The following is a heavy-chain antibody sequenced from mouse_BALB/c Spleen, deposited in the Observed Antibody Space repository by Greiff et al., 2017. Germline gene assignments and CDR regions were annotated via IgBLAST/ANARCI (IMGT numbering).Heavy chain of an antibody. J-gene: IGHJ2*01. CDR2: ISSGSSTI. CDR3: ARSPIHYYGHVDY. V-gene: IGHV5-17*02. Sequence: EVQGVESGGGLVQPGGSRKLSCAASGFTFSSFGMHWVRQAPEKGLEWVAYISSGSSTIYYADTVKGRFTISRDNPKNTLFLQMTSLRSEDTAMYYCARSPIHYYGHVDYWGQGTTLTVSS. D-gene: IGHD1-2*01. CDR1: GFTFSSFG.